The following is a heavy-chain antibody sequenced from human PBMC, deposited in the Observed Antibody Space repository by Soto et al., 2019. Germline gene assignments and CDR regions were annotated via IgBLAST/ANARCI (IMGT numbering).Heavy chain of an antibody. D-gene: IGHD6-25*01. V-gene: IGHV3-23*01. CDR2: ISGSGGTT. CDR3: AKFFVETGSNSGWPWSFHY. CDR1: GFTFSNYA. Sequence: EVQLLESGGGLVQPGRSLRLSCAASGFTFSNYAMSWVRQAPGQGLDWVSDISGSGGTTYYADSVKGRFTISRDNSKNTLLLQMNSLRAEDAAVYYCAKFFVETGSNSGWPWSFHYWGQGTLVTVSS. J-gene: IGHJ4*02.